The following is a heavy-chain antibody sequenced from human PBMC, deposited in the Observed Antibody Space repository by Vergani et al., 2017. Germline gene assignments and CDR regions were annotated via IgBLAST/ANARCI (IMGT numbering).Heavy chain of an antibody. D-gene: IGHD1-1*01. V-gene: IGHV3-66*01. CDR1: GFTVSSNY. J-gene: IGHJ6*02. CDR2: IYSGGST. Sequence: EVQLVESGGGLVQPGGSLRLSCAASGFTVSSNYMSWVRQAPGKGLEWVSVIYSGGSTYYADSVKGRFTISRDNSKNTLYLQMNSLRAEDTAVYYCARVSRLERGLHGMDVWGQGTTVTVSS. CDR3: ARVSRLERGLHGMDV.